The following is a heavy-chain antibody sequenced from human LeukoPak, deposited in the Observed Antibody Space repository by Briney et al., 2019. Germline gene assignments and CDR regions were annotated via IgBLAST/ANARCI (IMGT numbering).Heavy chain of an antibody. Sequence: SETLSLTCTVSGGSISSYYWSWIRQPPGEGLEWIGYIYYSGSTNYNPSLKSRVTISVDTSKNQFSLNLTSVTAADTAVYYCARVYGDYGDYWGQGILVTVSS. CDR1: GGSISSYY. CDR2: IYYSGST. V-gene: IGHV4-59*08. J-gene: IGHJ4*02. CDR3: ARVYGDYGDY. D-gene: IGHD4-17*01.